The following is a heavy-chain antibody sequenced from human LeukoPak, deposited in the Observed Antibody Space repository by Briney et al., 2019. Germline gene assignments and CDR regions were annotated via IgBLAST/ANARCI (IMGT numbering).Heavy chain of an antibody. Sequence: PSETLSLTCAVYGGSFSGYYWSWIRQPPGKGLEWIGEINHSGSTNYNPSLKSRVTISVDTSKNQFSLKLSSVAAADTAVYYCVLENYWGQGTLVTVSS. CDR2: INHSGST. CDR1: GGSFSGYY. V-gene: IGHV4-34*01. D-gene: IGHD5-24*01. CDR3: VLENY. J-gene: IGHJ4*02.